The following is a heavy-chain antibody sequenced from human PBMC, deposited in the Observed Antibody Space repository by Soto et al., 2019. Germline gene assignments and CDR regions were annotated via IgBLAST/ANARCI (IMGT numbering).Heavy chain of an antibody. V-gene: IGHV1-3*01. CDR1: GYTFTSYA. D-gene: IGHD6-13*01. J-gene: IGHJ6*03. CDR2: INAGNGNT. CDR3: ARVRSIAAAGTRLYYYYMDV. Sequence: ASVNVSCKASGYTFTSYAMHWVRQAPGQRLEWMGWINAGNGNTKYSQKFQGRVTITRDTSASTAYMELSSLRSEDTAVYYCARVRSIAAAGTRLYYYYMDVWGKGTTVTVSS.